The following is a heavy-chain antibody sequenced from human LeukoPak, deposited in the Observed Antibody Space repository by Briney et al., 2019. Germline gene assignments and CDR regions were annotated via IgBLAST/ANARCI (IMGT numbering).Heavy chain of an antibody. V-gene: IGHV3-48*03. CDR2: ISSSGSTI. D-gene: IGHD1-26*01. Sequence: GGSLRLSCAASGFTFSSYEMNWVRQAPGKGLEWVSYISSSGSTIYYADSVKGRFTISRDNAKNSLYLQMNSLRAEDTAVLYCARDRWGYYARYWGQGTLVTVSS. CDR3: ARDRWGYYARY. CDR1: GFTFSSYE. J-gene: IGHJ4*02.